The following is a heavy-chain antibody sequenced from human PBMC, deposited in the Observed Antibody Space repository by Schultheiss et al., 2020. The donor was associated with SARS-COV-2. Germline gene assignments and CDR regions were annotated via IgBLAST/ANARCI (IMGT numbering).Heavy chain of an antibody. D-gene: IGHD1-7*01. V-gene: IGHV2-5*01. CDR1: GFSLSTSGVG. J-gene: IGHJ4*02. CDR2: IYWNDDK. CDR3: AHSRNYDGYDY. Sequence: SGPTRVKPTQTLTLTCTFSGFSLSTSGVGVGWIRQPPGKALEWLALIYWNDDKRYSPSLKTRLSITKDTSTNQVVLTMTNMDPVDTATYYCAHSRNYDGYDYWGQGTLVTVSS.